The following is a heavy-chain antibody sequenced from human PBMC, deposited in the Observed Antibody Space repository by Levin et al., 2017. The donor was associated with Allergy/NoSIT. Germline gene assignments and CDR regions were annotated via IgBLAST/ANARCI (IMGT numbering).Heavy chain of an antibody. D-gene: IGHD2-15*01. CDR3: AREGSIGYCSGGSCSDAFDI. Sequence: PGGSLRLSCAASGFTFSSYAMHWVRQAPGKGLEWVAVISYDGSNKYYADSVKGRFTISRDNSKNTLYLQMNSLRAEDTAVYYCAREGSIGYCSGGSCSDAFDIWGQGTMVTVSS. CDR1: GFTFSSYA. CDR2: ISYDGSNK. J-gene: IGHJ3*02. V-gene: IGHV3-30*04.